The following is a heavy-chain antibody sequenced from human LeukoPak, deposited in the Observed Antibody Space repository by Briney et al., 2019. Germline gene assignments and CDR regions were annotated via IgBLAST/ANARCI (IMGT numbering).Heavy chain of an antibody. V-gene: IGHV1-2*02. D-gene: IGHD6-13*01. CDR1: GYTFTSYY. J-gene: IGHJ4*02. CDR3: ARGDSSSCYYFDR. Sequence: ASVKVSCKASGYTFTSYYMHWVRQAPGQGLEWMGWINPNSGATTYAQKFHGRVTMTRDTSITTAYMELSRLRSDDTALYYCARGDSSSCYYFDRWGQGTLLTVSS. CDR2: INPNSGAT.